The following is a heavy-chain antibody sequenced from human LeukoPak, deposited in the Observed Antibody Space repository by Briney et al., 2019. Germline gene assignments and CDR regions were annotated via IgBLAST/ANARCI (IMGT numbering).Heavy chain of an antibody. CDR1: GFSVSYYY. Sequence: GGSLRLPCEASGFSVSYYYMVWVRQAPGKGLECISYIPNDDSVIYYADSVRGRLSVSRDSARNSLSLQLNSLRVEDTAVYYCAREQWFRWEYWGQGVLVTVSS. D-gene: IGHD3-22*01. CDR2: IPNDDSVI. V-gene: IGHV3-11*01. J-gene: IGHJ4*02. CDR3: AREQWFRWEY.